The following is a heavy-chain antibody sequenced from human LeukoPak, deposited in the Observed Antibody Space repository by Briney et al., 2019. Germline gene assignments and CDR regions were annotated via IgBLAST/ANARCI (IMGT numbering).Heavy chain of an antibody. CDR3: ARVIPYSSSPTGFDY. V-gene: IGHV3-53*01. D-gene: IGHD6-13*01. CDR1: GFTVSSNY. J-gene: IGHJ4*02. Sequence: GGSLRLSCAASGFTVSSNYMSWVRQAPGKGLEWVSVIYSGGSTYYADSVKGRFTISRDNSKNTLYLQMNSLRAEDTAVYYCARVIPYSSSPTGFDYWGQGTLVTVSS. CDR2: IYSGGST.